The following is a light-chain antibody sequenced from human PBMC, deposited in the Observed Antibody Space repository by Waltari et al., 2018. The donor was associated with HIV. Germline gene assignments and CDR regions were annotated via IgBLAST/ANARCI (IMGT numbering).Light chain of an antibody. Sequence: DIQMTQSPSSLSASVGDRFTITCRASQSIDNFLNWYQQKPGKAPKLLIYGASRLQSGVPSRFSGSGSGTDFTLTVNSLQPEDFATYYGQQSYTTRWTFGLGTKVEMK. CDR2: GAS. CDR1: QSIDNF. CDR3: QQSYTTRWT. J-gene: IGKJ1*01. V-gene: IGKV1-39*01.